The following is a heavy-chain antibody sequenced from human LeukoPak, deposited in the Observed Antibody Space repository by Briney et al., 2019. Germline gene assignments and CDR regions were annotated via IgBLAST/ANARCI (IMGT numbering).Heavy chain of an antibody. CDR3: ARENTRSAYYNLDV. J-gene: IGHJ6*03. CDR1: GFTFSRHE. D-gene: IGHD1-26*01. CDR2: INSRGDTI. Sequence: GGSLRLSCGASGFTFSRHEMNWVRQAPGKGLEWVSYINSRGDTIYYADSVKGRFTISRDNARSSLFLQVNSLTAEDTAVYYCARENTRSAYYNLDVWGQGTTVIVSS. V-gene: IGHV3-48*03.